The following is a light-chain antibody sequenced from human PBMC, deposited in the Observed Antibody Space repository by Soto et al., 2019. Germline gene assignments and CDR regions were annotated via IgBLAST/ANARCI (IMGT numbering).Light chain of an antibody. J-gene: IGKJ4*01. CDR1: QSIGGNF. Sequence: EIVLTQSPGTLSLSPGEGATLSCRASQSIGGNFLAWYQQRRGQAPRLLIYGASTRATGIPARFSGSGSGTDFTLTISSLQPEDFATYYCQQLHNYPFTFGGGTKVDIK. CDR2: GAS. V-gene: IGKV3-15*01. CDR3: QQLHNYPFT.